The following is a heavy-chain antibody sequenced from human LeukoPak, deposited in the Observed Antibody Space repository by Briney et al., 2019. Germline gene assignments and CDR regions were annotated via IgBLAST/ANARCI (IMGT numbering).Heavy chain of an antibody. V-gene: IGHV4-61*01. J-gene: IGHJ4*02. Sequence: SETLSLTCTLSGGSISIDSLTTYSWSWVRQPPGKGLEWIGYIYYSGSTNYNPSLKSRVTISVDTSKNQFSLKLSSVTAADTAVYYCVASRRNYYGSGSSIDYWGQGTLVTVSS. CDR1: GGSISIDSLTTYS. CDR3: VASRRNYYGSGSSIDY. CDR2: IYYSGST. D-gene: IGHD3-10*01.